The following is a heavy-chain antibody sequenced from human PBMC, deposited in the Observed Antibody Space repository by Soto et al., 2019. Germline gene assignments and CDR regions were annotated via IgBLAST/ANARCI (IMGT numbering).Heavy chain of an antibody. V-gene: IGHV3-7*01. D-gene: IGHD2-15*01. CDR3: AREETRWPLAFGLDV. CDR1: GFTFKDYW. CDR2: VKQDGSEK. Sequence: GGSLRLSCVTSGFTFKDYWMAWVRQSPGKGLEWVASVKQDGSEKFYMDSVKGRFTISRDNAKNSVDLQMNSLRAEDTAVYYCAREETRWPLAFGLDVWGQGTTVTVSS. J-gene: IGHJ6*02.